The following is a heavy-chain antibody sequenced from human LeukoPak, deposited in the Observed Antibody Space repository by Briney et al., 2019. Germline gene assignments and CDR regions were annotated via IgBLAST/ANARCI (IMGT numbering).Heavy chain of an antibody. V-gene: IGHV3-48*01. CDR2: ISGRSSTI. D-gene: IGHD1-26*01. Sequence: GGSLRLSCAASAFIFSDYSMNWVRQAPGKGLEWISYISGRSSTIYYADSVRGRFTISRDNAKNSMYLQMNSLRAEDTAVYYCERDRLTSGSYFFDYWGQGTLVTVSS. CDR1: AFIFSDYS. J-gene: IGHJ4*02. CDR3: ERDRLTSGSYFFDY.